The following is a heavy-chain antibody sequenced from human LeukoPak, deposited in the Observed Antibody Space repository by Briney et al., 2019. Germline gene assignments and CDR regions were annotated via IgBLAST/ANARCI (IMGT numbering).Heavy chain of an antibody. Sequence: GGSLRLSCAASGFTFSSYAMHWVRQAPGKGLEWAAFISYDGSNKYYADSVKGRFTISRDNSKNTLYLQMNSLRAEDTAVYYCARASLAVAGPADPWGQGTLVTVSS. V-gene: IGHV3-30-3*01. CDR3: ARASLAVAGPADP. CDR1: GFTFSSYA. D-gene: IGHD6-19*01. CDR2: ISYDGSNK. J-gene: IGHJ5*02.